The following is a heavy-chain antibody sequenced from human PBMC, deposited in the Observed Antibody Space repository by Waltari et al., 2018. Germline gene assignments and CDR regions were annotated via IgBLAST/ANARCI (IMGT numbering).Heavy chain of an antibody. Sequence: QVQLQQWGAGLLKPSETLSLTCAVYGGPFSGYYWRWIRQPPGKGLEWIGEINHSGSTNYNPSLKSRVTISVDTSKNQFSLKLSSVTAADTAVYYCARLGDFWSGSQAPFHYWGQGTLVTVSS. CDR2: INHSGST. V-gene: IGHV4-34*01. D-gene: IGHD3-3*01. CDR3: ARLGDFWSGSQAPFHY. CDR1: GGPFSGYY. J-gene: IGHJ4*02.